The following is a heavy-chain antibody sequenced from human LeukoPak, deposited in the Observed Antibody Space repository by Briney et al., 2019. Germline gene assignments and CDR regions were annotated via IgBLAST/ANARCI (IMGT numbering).Heavy chain of an antibody. CDR1: GFTFSSYS. D-gene: IGHD3-10*01. CDR2: ISSSSSYI. V-gene: IGHV3-21*01. J-gene: IGHJ3*02. Sequence: GGSLRLSCAASGFTFSSYSMNWVRQAPGKGLEWVSSISSSSSYIYYADSVKGRFTISRDNAKNSLYLQMNSLRAEDTAVYYXXXXRQYYYGSGDAFDIWGQGTMVTVSS. CDR3: XXXRQYYYGSGDAFDI.